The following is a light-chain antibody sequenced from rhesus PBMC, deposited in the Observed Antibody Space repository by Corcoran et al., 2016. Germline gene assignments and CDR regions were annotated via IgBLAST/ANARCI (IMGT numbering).Light chain of an antibody. CDR1: QAITND. CDR3: QHYYSSPWT. J-gene: IGKJ1*01. CDR2: EAS. V-gene: IGKV1-21*01. Sequence: DIQMTQSPSSLSASVGDSVTITCRASQAITNDLAWYQQKPGQTPKLLIYEASSLQRGIPSRFSGSGSGTDFTLTISDLQSEDFASYYCQHYYSSPWTFGQGTKVEIK.